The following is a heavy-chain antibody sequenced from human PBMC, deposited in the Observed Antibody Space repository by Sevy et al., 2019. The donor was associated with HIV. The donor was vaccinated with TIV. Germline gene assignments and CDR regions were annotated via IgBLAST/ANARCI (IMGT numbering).Heavy chain of an antibody. CDR2: ISASGGTT. V-gene: IGHV3-23*01. CDR3: ANQVHSSGWYYFDY. CDR1: GFTFSSYA. J-gene: IGHJ4*02. D-gene: IGHD6-19*01. Sequence: GGSLRLSCAASGFTFSSYAMSWVRQAPKKGLEWVSTISASGGTTYYADSVKGRFIISRDNSKNTLYLQMNTLRAEDTAVYYCANQVHSSGWYYFDYWGQGTLVTVSS.